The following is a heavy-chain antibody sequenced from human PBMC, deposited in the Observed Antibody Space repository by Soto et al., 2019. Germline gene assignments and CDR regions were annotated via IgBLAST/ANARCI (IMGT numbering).Heavy chain of an antibody. D-gene: IGHD6-13*01. CDR3: VNFDYRIAAAGIYYGMDV. CDR2: ISYDGSNK. J-gene: IGHJ6*02. CDR1: GFTFSSYG. Sequence: QVQLVESGGGVVQPGRSLRLSCAASGFTFSSYGMHWVRQAPGKGLEWVAVISYDGSNKYYADSVKGRFTISRDNSKNTLYLQMNSLRAEDTAVYYCVNFDYRIAAAGIYYGMDVWGQGTTVTVSS. V-gene: IGHV3-30*18.